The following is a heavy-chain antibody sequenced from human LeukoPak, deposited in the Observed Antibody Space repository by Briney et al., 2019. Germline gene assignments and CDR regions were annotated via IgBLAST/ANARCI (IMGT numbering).Heavy chain of an antibody. V-gene: IGHV1-8*03. CDR3: ARVPNTLLGVDDAFDI. D-gene: IGHD3-16*01. J-gene: IGHJ3*02. Sequence: ASVKVSCKASGYTFTSYDINWVRQATGQGLEWMGWMNPNSGNTGYAQKFQGRVTITRNTSISTAYMELSSLRSEDTAVYYCARVPNTLLGVDDAFDIWGQGTMVTVSS. CDR2: MNPNSGNT. CDR1: GYTFTSYD.